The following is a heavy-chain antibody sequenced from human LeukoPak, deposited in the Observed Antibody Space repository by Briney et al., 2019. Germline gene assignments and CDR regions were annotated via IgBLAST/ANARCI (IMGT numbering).Heavy chain of an antibody. D-gene: IGHD3-22*01. CDR2: IASRHTPV. V-gene: IGHV3-11*01. CDR1: GIILSDYC. CDR3: ARGYDYFHNNTGYYSSYFDS. J-gene: IGHJ4*02. Sequence: PGGSLRLSCAASGIILSDYCMSWIRQTQGKGLEWISFIASRHTPVYNLDSIKGRFTVSRDDSENSLYLQMNNLRADDTAVYYCARGYDYFHNNTGYYSSYFDSWGQGILVTVSS.